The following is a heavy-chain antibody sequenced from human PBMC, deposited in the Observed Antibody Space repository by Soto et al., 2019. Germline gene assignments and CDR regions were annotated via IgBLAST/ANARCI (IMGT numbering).Heavy chain of an antibody. D-gene: IGHD3-9*01. CDR1: GGPASSRSYY. CDR3: GRLEGLATISYYFDY. V-gene: IGHV4-39*01. J-gene: IGHJ4*02. CDR2: VYNSGST. Sequence: QLQLQESGPGLVKPSETLSLTCTVSGGPASSRSYYGAWVGQPPGKGRGWIGGVYNSGSTYYNPSLESRVTISVDKSNNQFSLKLMSLSAADTAVYYCGRLEGLATISYYFDYWGQGALVTVSS.